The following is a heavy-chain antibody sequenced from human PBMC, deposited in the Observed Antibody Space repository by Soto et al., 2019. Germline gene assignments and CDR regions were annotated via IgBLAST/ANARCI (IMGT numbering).Heavy chain of an antibody. CDR3: ARGGYYDSSGYGGFDY. J-gene: IGHJ4*02. V-gene: IGHV4-39*07. CDR1: GGSICSSSNY. D-gene: IGHD3-22*01. CDR2: IYYSGST. Sequence: SETLSLTCTVSGGSICSSSNYWGWIRQPPGKGLEWIGSIYYSGSTYYNPSLKSRVTISVDTSKNQFSLKLSSVTAADTAVYYCARGGYYDSSGYGGFDYWGQGTLVTVSS.